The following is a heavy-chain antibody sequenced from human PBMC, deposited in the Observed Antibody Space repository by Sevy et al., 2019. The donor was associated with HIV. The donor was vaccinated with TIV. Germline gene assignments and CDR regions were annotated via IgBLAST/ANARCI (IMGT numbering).Heavy chain of an antibody. Sequence: KASETLSLTCTVSGGSISSYYWSWIRQPPGKGLEWIGYIYYSGSTNYNPSLKSRVTFSVDTSKNQFSLKLGSVTAADTAVYYCAREGGGTYYYDSSGYYPHDAFDIWGQGTMVTVSS. CDR1: GGSISSYY. V-gene: IGHV4-59*01. J-gene: IGHJ3*02. CDR3: AREGGGTYYYDSSGYYPHDAFDI. D-gene: IGHD3-22*01. CDR2: IYYSGST.